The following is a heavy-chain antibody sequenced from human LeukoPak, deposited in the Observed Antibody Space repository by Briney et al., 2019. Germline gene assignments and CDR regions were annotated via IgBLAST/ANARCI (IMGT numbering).Heavy chain of an antibody. J-gene: IGHJ3*02. CDR2: IIPIFGTA. CDR1: GYTFTGYY. Sequence: EASVKVSCKASGYTFTGYYMHWVRQAPGQGLEWMGGIIPIFGTANYAQKFQGRVTITADESTSTAYMELSSLRSEDTAVYYCAASPGGTTDAFDIWGQGTMATVSS. CDR3: AASPGGTTDAFDI. D-gene: IGHD2-15*01. V-gene: IGHV1-69*13.